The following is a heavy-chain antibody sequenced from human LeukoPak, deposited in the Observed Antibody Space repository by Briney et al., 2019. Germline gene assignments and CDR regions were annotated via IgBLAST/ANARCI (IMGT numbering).Heavy chain of an antibody. D-gene: IGHD2-2*01. CDR3: ARDDCSTSSCQKHQNWFDP. CDR2: ISRSITTI. V-gene: IGHV3-48*01. Sequence: PGGSLRLSCAASGFIFSSYGMHWVRQAPGKGLEWVSYISRSITTIYYADSVKGRFTISRDNAENSLYLQMNGLRAEDTAVYYCARDDCSTSSCQKHQNWFDPWGQGTLVTVSS. CDR1: GFIFSSYG. J-gene: IGHJ5*02.